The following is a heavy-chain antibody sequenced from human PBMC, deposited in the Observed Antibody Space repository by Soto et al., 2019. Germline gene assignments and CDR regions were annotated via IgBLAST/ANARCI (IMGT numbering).Heavy chain of an antibody. CDR1: GGSISSYY. V-gene: IGHV4-4*07. CDR3: ARMILFYFFDS. D-gene: IGHD3-9*01. J-gene: IGHJ4*01. Sequence: SETLSLTCTVSGGSISSYYWSWIRQPAGKGLEWIGRIYTSGSTNYNPSLKSRVTLSVDTSKNQFSRKLRPVTAADTAVYYCARMILFYFFDSWGQGALVTVSS. CDR2: IYTSGST.